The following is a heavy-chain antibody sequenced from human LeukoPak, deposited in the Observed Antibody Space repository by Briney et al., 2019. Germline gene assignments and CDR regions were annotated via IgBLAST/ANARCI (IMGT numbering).Heavy chain of an antibody. J-gene: IGHJ6*03. V-gene: IGHV4-61*02. Sequence: SETLSLTCTVSGGSISSGGYYWSWIRQPAGKGLEWIGRIYTSGSTNYNPSLKSRVTISVDTSKNQFSLKLSSVTAADTAVYYCASSTSWNYYYMDVWGKGTTVTVSS. D-gene: IGHD2-2*01. CDR2: IYTSGST. CDR3: ASSTSWNYYYMDV. CDR1: GGSISSGGYY.